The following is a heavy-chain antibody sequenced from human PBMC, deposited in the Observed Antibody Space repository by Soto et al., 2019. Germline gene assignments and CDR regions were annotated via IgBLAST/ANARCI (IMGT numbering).Heavy chain of an antibody. CDR1: GFTFSSYA. D-gene: IGHD4-17*01. CDR2: ISYDGSNK. J-gene: IGHJ6*02. Sequence: GGSLRLSCAASGFTFSSYAMHWVRQAPGKGLEWVAVISYDGSNKYYADSVKGRFTISRDNSKNTLYLQMNSLRAEDTAVYYCARATPYGDYPDYYYYYGMDVWGQGTTVTVSS. V-gene: IGHV3-30-3*01. CDR3: ARATPYGDYPDYYYYYGMDV.